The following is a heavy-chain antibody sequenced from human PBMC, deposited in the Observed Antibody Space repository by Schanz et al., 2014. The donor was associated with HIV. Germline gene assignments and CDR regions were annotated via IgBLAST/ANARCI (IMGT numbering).Heavy chain of an antibody. CDR3: ARGTLDLEYYDSSDFYSWYLDQ. CDR1: GGSFSDYY. V-gene: IGHV4-34*02. CDR2: INHSGSS. J-gene: IGHJ4*02. D-gene: IGHD3-22*01. Sequence: QVQLQQWGAGLLKPSATLSLTCAVYGGSFSDYYWNWVRQSPGKGLEWIGEINHSGSSNYNPSLKGLVTISVDTSKKQFSLRLTSVTAADTAVYYCARGTLDLEYYDSSDFYSWYLDQWGQGTLVTVSS.